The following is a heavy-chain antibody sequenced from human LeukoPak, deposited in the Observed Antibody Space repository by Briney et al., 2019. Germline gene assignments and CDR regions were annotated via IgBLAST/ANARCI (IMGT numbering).Heavy chain of an antibody. Sequence: GGSLRLSWAASGFTFDDYGMSWVRQAPGEGLEWVSGINWNGCSTGYADSVKGRLTIYRDNAKNSLYLQMNSLRAEDTALYYCARADWNLYFDYWGQGTLVTVSS. J-gene: IGHJ4*02. V-gene: IGHV3-20*04. CDR2: INWNGCST. CDR1: GFTFDDYG. D-gene: IGHD1-1*01. CDR3: ARADWNLYFDY.